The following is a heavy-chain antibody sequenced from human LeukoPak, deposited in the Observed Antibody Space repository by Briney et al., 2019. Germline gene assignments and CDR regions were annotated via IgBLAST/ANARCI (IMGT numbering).Heavy chain of an antibody. CDR2: INPNSGGT. D-gene: IGHD5/OR15-5a*01. CDR3: AKERTPSVDIVSTGRLGYYFDY. Sequence: GASVKVSCKASGYTFTSYYMHWVRQAPGQGLEWMGWINPNSGGTNYAQKFQGRVTMTRDTSISTAYMELSRLRSDDTAVYYCAKERTPSVDIVSTGRLGYYFDYWGQGTLVTVSS. J-gene: IGHJ4*02. V-gene: IGHV1-2*02. CDR1: GYTFTSYY.